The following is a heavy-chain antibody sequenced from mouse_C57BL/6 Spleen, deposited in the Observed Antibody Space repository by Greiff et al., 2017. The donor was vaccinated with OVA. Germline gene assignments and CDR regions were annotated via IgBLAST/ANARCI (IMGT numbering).Heavy chain of an antibody. J-gene: IGHJ4*01. Sequence: VKLVESGGGLVKPGGSLKLSCSASGFTFSDYGMHWVRQAPEKGLEGVAYISSGSSTIYYADTVKGRFTISRDNAKNTLFLQMTSLRSEDTAMYYCARQSLYDYDGGDYAMDYWGQGTSVTVSS. V-gene: IGHV5-17*01. CDR2: ISSGSSTI. CDR1: GFTFSDYG. D-gene: IGHD2-4*01. CDR3: ARQSLYDYDGGDYAMDY.